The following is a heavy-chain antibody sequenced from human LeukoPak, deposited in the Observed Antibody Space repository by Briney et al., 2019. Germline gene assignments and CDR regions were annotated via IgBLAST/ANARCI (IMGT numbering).Heavy chain of an antibody. Sequence: PGGSLRLSCAASGFTFTTHWMSWVRQAPGTGLEWVAVISYDGSNKYYADSVKGRFTISRDNSKNTLYLQMNSLRAEDTAVYYCARDQGYSSGWYRIELYAFDIWGQGTMVTVSS. V-gene: IGHV3-30-3*01. CDR2: ISYDGSNK. CDR1: GFTFTTHW. D-gene: IGHD6-19*01. CDR3: ARDQGYSSGWYRIELYAFDI. J-gene: IGHJ3*02.